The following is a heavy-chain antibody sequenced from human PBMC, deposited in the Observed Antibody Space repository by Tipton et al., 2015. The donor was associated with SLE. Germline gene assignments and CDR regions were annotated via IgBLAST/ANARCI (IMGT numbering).Heavy chain of an antibody. CDR2: VYYSGIT. CDR3: ARGLGSGWYDEYFQH. V-gene: IGHV4-59*12. Sequence: LRLSCAVYGGSFSGYYWSWIRQPPGKGLEWIGYVYYSGITNYNPSLKSRVTISVDTSKNQFSLKLSSVTAADTAVYYCARGLGSGWYDEYFQHWGQGTLVTVSS. J-gene: IGHJ1*01. CDR1: GGSFSGYY. D-gene: IGHD6-19*01.